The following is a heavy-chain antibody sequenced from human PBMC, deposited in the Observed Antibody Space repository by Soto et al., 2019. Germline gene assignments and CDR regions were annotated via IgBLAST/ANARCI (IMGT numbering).Heavy chain of an antibody. CDR2: IIPIFGTA. V-gene: IGHV1-69*13. CDR1: GGTFSSYA. CDR3: ARSGGSGSHEFDY. Sequence: GASVKVSCNASGGTFSSYAISWVRQAPGQGLEWMGGIIPIFGTANYAQKFQGRVTITADESTSTAYMELSSLRSEDTAVYYCARSGGSGSHEFDYWGQGTLVTVSS. D-gene: IGHD3-10*01. J-gene: IGHJ4*02.